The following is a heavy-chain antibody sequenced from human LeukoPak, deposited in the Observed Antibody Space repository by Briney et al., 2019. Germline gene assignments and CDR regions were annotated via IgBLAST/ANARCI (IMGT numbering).Heavy chain of an antibody. Sequence: PSETLSLTCTVSGGSISSSSYYWGWLRQPPGKGLEWIGSIYYSGSTYYNPSLKSRVTISVDTSKNQFSLKLSSVTAADTAVYYCARDLWYYYDSSGYHWFDPWGQGTLVTVSS. J-gene: IGHJ5*02. D-gene: IGHD3-22*01. CDR1: GGSISSSSYY. V-gene: IGHV4-39*07. CDR2: IYYSGST. CDR3: ARDLWYYYDSSGYHWFDP.